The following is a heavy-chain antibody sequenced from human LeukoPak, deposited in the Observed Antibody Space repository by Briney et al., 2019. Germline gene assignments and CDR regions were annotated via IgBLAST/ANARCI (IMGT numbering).Heavy chain of an antibody. CDR2: ISWDGGST. CDR1: GFTFDDYT. CDR3: VKVRFDNSAHFDY. V-gene: IGHV3-43*01. D-gene: IGHD3-3*01. Sequence: GGSLRLSCAASGFTFDDYTMHWVRQAPGKVLEWVSLISWDGGSTYYADSVKGRFTISRDNSKNSLYLQMNSLRTEDTALYYCVKVRFDNSAHFDYWGQGTLVTVSS. J-gene: IGHJ4*02.